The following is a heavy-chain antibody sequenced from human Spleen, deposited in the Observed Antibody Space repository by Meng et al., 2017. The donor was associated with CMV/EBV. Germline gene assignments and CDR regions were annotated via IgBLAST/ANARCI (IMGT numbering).Heavy chain of an antibody. Sequence: GESLKISCAATGFTFSTYAMSWVRQAPGKGLERVSTIVGSGGRTFYDDAVKGRFTISRDNSKNTLYLQMNSLRAEDTAVYYCAKAVSIAVAGIGHYYYYGMDVWGQGTMVTVSS. CDR3: AKAVSIAVAGIGHYYYYGMDV. V-gene: IGHV3-23*01. CDR1: GFTFSTYA. J-gene: IGHJ6*02. CDR2: IVGSGGRT. D-gene: IGHD6-19*01.